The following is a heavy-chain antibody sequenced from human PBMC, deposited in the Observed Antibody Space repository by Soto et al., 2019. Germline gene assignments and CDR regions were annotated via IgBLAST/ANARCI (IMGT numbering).Heavy chain of an antibody. CDR2: IYYSGST. CDR3: ARRIAAAGRESMDV. V-gene: IGHV4-61*01. Sequence: QVQLQESGPGLVKPSETLSLTCTVSGGSVSSGSYYWSWIRQPPGKGLEWIGYIYYSGSTNYNPSLKNRVTISVDTSKNQFSLKPSSVTAADTAVYYCARRIAAAGRESMDVWGQGTTVTVSS. J-gene: IGHJ6*02. CDR1: GGSVSSGSYY. D-gene: IGHD6-13*01.